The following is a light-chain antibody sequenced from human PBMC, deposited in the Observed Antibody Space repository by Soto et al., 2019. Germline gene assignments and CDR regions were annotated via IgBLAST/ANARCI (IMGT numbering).Light chain of an antibody. CDR2: EVS. CDR1: SSDVGGYNY. V-gene: IGLV2-8*01. CDR3: RSYAGSNVL. Sequence: QSALTQPPSASGSPGQSVTISCTGTSSDVGGYNYVSWYQQHPGKAPKLLIYEVSNRPSGVPDRFSGSKSGNTASLTVSGLQAEDEADYYCRSYAGSNVLFGGGTSSPS. J-gene: IGLJ2*01.